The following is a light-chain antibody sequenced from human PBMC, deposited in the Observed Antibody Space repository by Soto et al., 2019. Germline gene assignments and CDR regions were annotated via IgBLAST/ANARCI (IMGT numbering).Light chain of an antibody. J-gene: IGLJ2*01. V-gene: IGLV2-23*01. CDR3: CSYAGSSTPYVV. CDR1: SSDVGSYNL. CDR2: EGS. Sequence: QSALTQPASVSGSPGQSITISCTGTSSDVGSYNLVSWYQQHPGKAPKLMIYEGSKRPSGVSNRFSGSKSGNTASLTISGLQAEEEADYYCCSYAGSSTPYVVFGGGTKVTVL.